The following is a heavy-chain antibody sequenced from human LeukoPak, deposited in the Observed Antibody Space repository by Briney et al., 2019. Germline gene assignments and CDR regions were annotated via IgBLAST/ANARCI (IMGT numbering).Heavy chain of an antibody. V-gene: IGHV4-39*01. D-gene: IGHD6-19*01. Sequence: SETLSLTCTVSGDSITSSPYYWGWIRQTPGKGLERIGSIYYSGTTYYNPSLKSRVTVSVGTSKNQFSLKLSSVTAADTAVYYCAKVMKSSGSGVIVYSWFDPWGQGTLVTVSS. J-gene: IGHJ5*02. CDR2: IYYSGTT. CDR1: GDSITSSPYY. CDR3: AKVMKSSGSGVIVYSWFDP.